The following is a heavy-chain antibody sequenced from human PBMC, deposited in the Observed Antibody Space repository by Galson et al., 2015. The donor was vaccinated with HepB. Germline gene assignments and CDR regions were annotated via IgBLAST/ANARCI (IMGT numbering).Heavy chain of an antibody. Sequence: SLRLSCAASGFTFSSYAMHWVRQAPGKGLEYVSAISSNGGSTYYADSVKGRFTISRDNSKNTLYLQMSSLRAEDTAVYYCVMGNVLRYFDWFTFADYWGQGTLVTVSS. CDR3: VMGNVLRYFDWFTFADY. D-gene: IGHD3-9*01. CDR2: ISSNGGST. J-gene: IGHJ4*02. CDR1: GFTFSSYA. V-gene: IGHV3-64D*06.